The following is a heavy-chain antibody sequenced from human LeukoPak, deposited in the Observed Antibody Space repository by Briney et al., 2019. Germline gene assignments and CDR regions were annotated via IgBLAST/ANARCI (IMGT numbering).Heavy chain of an antibody. Sequence: GESLKISCKGSGYSFTSYWIGWVRQMPGKGLEWMGIIYPCDSDTRYSPSFQGQVTISADKSISTAYLQWSSLKASDTAMYYCARLIAAAGTGGWFDPWGQGTLVTVSS. D-gene: IGHD6-13*01. CDR1: GYSFTSYW. V-gene: IGHV5-51*01. CDR2: IYPCDSDT. J-gene: IGHJ5*02. CDR3: ARLIAAAGTGGWFDP.